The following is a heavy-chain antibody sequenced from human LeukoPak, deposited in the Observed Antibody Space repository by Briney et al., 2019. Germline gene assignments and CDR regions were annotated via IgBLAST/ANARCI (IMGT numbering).Heavy chain of an antibody. D-gene: IGHD1-1*01. V-gene: IGHV3-11*01. CDR3: AYLGLSSDWNDVPGPQIDH. J-gene: IGHJ4*02. CDR2: ISSSGSTI. CDR1: GFTFSDYY. Sequence: PGGSLRLSCAASGFTFSDYYMSWIRQAPGKGLEWVSYISSSGSTIYYADSVKGRFTTSRDNAKNSLYLQMNSLRAEDTAVYYCAYLGLSSDWNDVPGPQIDHWGQGMLVSVSS.